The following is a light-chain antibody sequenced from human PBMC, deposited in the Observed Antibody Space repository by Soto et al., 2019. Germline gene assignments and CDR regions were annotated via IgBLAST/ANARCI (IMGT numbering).Light chain of an antibody. CDR2: GVG. V-gene: IGLV2-14*01. CDR1: SSDFGGYNS. Sequence: QSVLTQPASVSGSPGQSITISCTGTSSDFGGYNSVSWYQQHPGKAPKLMIYGVGNRPSGVSNRFSGSKSGNTASLTISGLQAEDEADYYCSSYTSSSTLVFGGGTKVTVL. J-gene: IGLJ2*01. CDR3: SSYTSSSTLV.